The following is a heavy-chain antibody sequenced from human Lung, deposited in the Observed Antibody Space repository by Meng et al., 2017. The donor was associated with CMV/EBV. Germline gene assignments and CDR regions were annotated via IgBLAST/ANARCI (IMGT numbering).Heavy chain of an antibody. V-gene: IGHV3-30-3*01. Sequence: LXCAASGFTFSSYAMHWVRQAPGKGLEWVAVISYDGSNKYYADSVKGRFTISRDNSKNTLYLQMNSLRAEDTAVYYCARDPLSSRYYDFWSGYGGYYYYGMDVXGQGXTVTVSS. CDR2: ISYDGSNK. D-gene: IGHD3-3*01. CDR1: GFTFSSYA. J-gene: IGHJ6*02. CDR3: ARDPLSSRYYDFWSGYGGYYYYGMDV.